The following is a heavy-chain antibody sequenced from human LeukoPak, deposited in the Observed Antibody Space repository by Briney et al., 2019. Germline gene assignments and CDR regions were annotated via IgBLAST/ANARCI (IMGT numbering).Heavy chain of an antibody. Sequence: PGGSLRLSCAASGFTVSSNYMSWVRQAPGKGLEWVSVIYSGGSTYYADSVKGRFTISRDNSKNTLYLQMNSLRAEDTAVYYCARDTDTAMVTPIGYWGQGTLVTVSS. CDR3: ARDTDTAMVTPIGY. V-gene: IGHV3-66*01. D-gene: IGHD5-18*01. CDR1: GFTVSSNY. CDR2: IYSGGST. J-gene: IGHJ4*02.